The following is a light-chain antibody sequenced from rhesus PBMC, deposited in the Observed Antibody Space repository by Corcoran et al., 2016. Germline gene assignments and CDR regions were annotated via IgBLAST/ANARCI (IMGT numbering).Light chain of an antibody. CDR3: QQGYSPPYS. CDR1: QGISRW. CDR2: YAS. Sequence: DIQMTQSPSSLSASVGDKVTITCRASQGISRWLAWYQPQPVTAPDLLIYYASSLQIGVPSRFIGSGSGTDYTLTISSLQPEDFATYYCQQGYSPPYSFGQGTKVEIK. V-gene: IGKV1-18*01. J-gene: IGKJ2*01.